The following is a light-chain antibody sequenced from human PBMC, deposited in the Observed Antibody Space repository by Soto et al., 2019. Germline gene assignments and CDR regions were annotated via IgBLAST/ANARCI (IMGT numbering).Light chain of an antibody. V-gene: IGLV2-14*02. CDR2: EGT. Sequence: QSALTQPASVSGFLGQSITMSCTGSSSDVGTFNLVSWFQQHPGKAPKLLIFEGTKRPSGVSDRFSGSKSGITASLTISGLQPEDEGDYYCSAYTARSTLVFGGGTKVTVL. J-gene: IGLJ3*02. CDR1: SSDVGTFNL. CDR3: SAYTARSTLV.